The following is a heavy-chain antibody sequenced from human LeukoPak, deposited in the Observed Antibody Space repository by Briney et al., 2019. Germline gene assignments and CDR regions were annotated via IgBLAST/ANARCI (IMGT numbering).Heavy chain of an antibody. V-gene: IGHV3-30*02. J-gene: IGHJ4*02. CDR1: GFTFSSYG. CDR3: AKDFRAYCGGDCSTLAGH. CDR2: IRYDGSNK. Sequence: PGGSLRLSCAASGFTFSSYGMHWVRQAPGKGLEWVAFIRYDGSNKYYADSVKGRFTISRDNSKNTLYLQMNSLRAEDTAVYYCAKDFRAYCGGDCSTLAGHWGQGTLVTVSS. D-gene: IGHD2-21*01.